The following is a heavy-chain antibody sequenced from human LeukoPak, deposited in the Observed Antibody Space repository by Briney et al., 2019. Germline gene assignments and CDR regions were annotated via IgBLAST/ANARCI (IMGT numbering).Heavy chain of an antibody. J-gene: IGHJ4*02. Sequence: PGGSLRLSCAASGFTFSSYWMHWVRQAPGKGLVWVSRIKSDGSSTSYADSVKGRFTISRDNAKNTLYLQMNSLRAEDTAVYYCAKDPSGRTNGVYVDYWGQGTLVTVSS. CDR2: IKSDGSST. V-gene: IGHV3-74*01. CDR1: GFTFSSYW. D-gene: IGHD2-8*01. CDR3: AKDPSGRTNGVYVDY.